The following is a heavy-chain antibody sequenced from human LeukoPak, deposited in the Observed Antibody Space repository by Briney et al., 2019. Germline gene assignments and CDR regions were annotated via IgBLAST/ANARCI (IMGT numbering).Heavy chain of an antibody. V-gene: IGHV4-34*01. CDR1: GGSFSGYY. D-gene: IGHD6-6*01. Sequence: PSETLSLTCAVYGGSFSGYYWSWIRQPPGKGLEWIGSIYYSGSTYYNPSLKSRVTISVDTSKDQFSLKLSSVTAADTAVYYCARQYSSPYYFDYWGQGTLVTVSS. J-gene: IGHJ4*02. CDR3: ARQYSSPYYFDY. CDR2: IYYSGST.